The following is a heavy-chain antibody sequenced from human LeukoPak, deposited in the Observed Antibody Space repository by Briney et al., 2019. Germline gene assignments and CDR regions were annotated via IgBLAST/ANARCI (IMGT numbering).Heavy chain of an antibody. CDR3: TRHDTSAALDI. D-gene: IGHD2-2*02. CDR1: GFTFSSSA. CDR2: VRSKANSYAT. V-gene: IGHV3-73*01. Sequence: GGSLRLSCAASGFTFSSSAMHWVRQASGKGLECVGRVRSKANSYATAYAASVKGRFTISRADTKNTAYLKMNSLKTEDTAVYYCTRHDTSAALDIWGQGTMVTVSS. J-gene: IGHJ3*02.